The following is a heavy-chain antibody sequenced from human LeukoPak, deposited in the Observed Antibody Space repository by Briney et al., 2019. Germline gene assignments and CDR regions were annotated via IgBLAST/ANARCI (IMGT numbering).Heavy chain of an antibody. J-gene: IGHJ5*02. CDR2: ISSSSSYI. CDR3: ARGSGISYNWFDP. D-gene: IGHD1-1*01. CDR1: GFSFSSYS. V-gene: IGHV3-21*01. Sequence: PGGSLRLSCVASGFSFSSYSMNWVRQAPGKGLEWVSSISSSSSYIYYADSVKGRFTISRDNAKNSLYLQMNSLRAEDTAVYYCARGSGISYNWFDPWGQGTLVTVSS.